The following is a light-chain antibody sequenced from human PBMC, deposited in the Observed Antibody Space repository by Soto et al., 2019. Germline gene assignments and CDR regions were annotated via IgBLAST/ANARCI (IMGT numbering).Light chain of an antibody. Sequence: EIVLTQSPGTLSLSPGERATLSCRASQSVSSSYLAWYQQKPGQAPRLLIYGASGRATGIPDRFSGSGSGTDFTLTISRLEPEDFAVYYCQQYGGSPSFTFGPWTKVDIK. CDR3: QQYGGSPSFT. J-gene: IGKJ3*01. CDR1: QSVSSSY. V-gene: IGKV3-20*01. CDR2: GAS.